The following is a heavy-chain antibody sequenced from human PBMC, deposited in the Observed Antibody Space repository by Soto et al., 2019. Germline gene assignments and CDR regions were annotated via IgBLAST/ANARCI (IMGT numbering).Heavy chain of an antibody. CDR3: ARDEDGNTHFTY. CDR1: GFTFSSFA. Sequence: GGSLRLSCAASGFTFSSFAMHWVRQAPGKGLEWVAIVSYDGGTKYYADSVKGRFTISRDNSKNTLYLQMNSLRTEDTAVYYWARDEDGNTHFTYGGQETLVTVSS. V-gene: IGHV3-30*03. J-gene: IGHJ4*02. D-gene: IGHD3-3*02. CDR2: VSYDGGTK.